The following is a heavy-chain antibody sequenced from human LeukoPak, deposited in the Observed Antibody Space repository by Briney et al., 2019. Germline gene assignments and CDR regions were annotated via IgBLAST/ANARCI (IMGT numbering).Heavy chain of an antibody. J-gene: IGHJ6*02. Sequence: GGSLRLSCAASGFTFTNAWMNWVRQAPGKGLEWVGRIKSKTDGGTTDYAAPVKGRFTISRDDSKNTLYLQMNSLKTEDTAVYYCTTDSGSGSYGAVEGYYYYGMDVWGQGTTVTVSS. CDR3: TTDSGSGSYGAVEGYYYYGMDV. V-gene: IGHV3-15*01. CDR1: GFTFTNAW. D-gene: IGHD1-26*01. CDR2: IKSKTDGGTT.